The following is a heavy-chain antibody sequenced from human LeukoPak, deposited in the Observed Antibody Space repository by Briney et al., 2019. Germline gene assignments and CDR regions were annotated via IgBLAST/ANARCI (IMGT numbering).Heavy chain of an antibody. CDR2: IIPIFGIA. Sequence: ASVKVSCKASGGTFSSYAISGVRQAPGQGLEWMGRIIPIFGIAHYAQKFKGRVTITADKSTSTAYMELSSLRSKDTAVYYCASDPSPPNFDMDVWGQGTTVTVSS. J-gene: IGHJ6*02. CDR3: ASDPSPPNFDMDV. CDR1: GGTFSSYA. V-gene: IGHV1-69*04. D-gene: IGHD2-2*01.